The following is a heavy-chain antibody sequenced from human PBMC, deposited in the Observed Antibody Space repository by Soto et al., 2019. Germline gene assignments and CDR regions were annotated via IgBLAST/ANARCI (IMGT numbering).Heavy chain of an antibody. CDR2: IWYDGSNT. Sequence: QVQLVASGGGVVQPGRSLRLSCAASGFTFSSNGMHWVRQAPGKGLEWVAVIWYDGSNTYYADSVKGRFTISRDNSKNTLYLQMNSLRDEDTAVYYCARDIGYCSSISCYYYGMDVWGQGTTVTVSS. CDR1: GFTFSSNG. D-gene: IGHD2-2*01. J-gene: IGHJ6*02. CDR3: ARDIGYCSSISCYYYGMDV. V-gene: IGHV3-33*01.